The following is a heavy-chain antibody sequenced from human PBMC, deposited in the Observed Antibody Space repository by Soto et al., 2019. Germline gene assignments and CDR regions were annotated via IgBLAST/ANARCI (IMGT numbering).Heavy chain of an antibody. D-gene: IGHD3-22*01. Sequence: SVKVSCKTSGGTFGSYAITWVRQAPGQGLEWIGGIIPMFDSTTYAQRFQGRVTITADKSTGTAYMELSSLTSEDTAMYYCARWAGNCISSYCYNTLDFWGQGAPVTVSS. CDR3: ARWAGNCISSYCYNTLDF. CDR2: IIPMFDST. V-gene: IGHV1-69*06. J-gene: IGHJ4*02. CDR1: GGTFGSYA.